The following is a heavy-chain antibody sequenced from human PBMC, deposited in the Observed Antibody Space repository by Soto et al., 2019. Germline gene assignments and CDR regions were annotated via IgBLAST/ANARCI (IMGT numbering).Heavy chain of an antibody. CDR2: IFSNDDK. CDR3: ALIKDCSRTDCYLASFDP. CDR1: GLSLSNGKLG. J-gene: IGHJ5*02. D-gene: IGHD2-2*01. V-gene: IGHV2-26*01. Sequence: QVTLKESGPVLVKPTETLTLTCTVSGLSLSNGKLGVSWIRQPPGKALEWLAHIFSNDDKSYSTSLRSRVTISKDTSRSQVVLTMTNMDPLDSATYYXALIKDCSRTDCYLASFDPWGQGTLVTVSS.